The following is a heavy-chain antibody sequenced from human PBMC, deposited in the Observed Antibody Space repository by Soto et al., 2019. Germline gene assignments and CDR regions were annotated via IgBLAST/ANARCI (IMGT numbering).Heavy chain of an antibody. Sequence: EVQLLESGGGLVQPGGSLRLSCAASGFTFSSYAMSWVRQAPGKGLEWVSAISGSGGSTYYADFVKGRFTISRDNSKNTLYLQMNSLRAEDTAVYYCAKAIAAAGEYYYYGMDVWGQGTTVTVSS. V-gene: IGHV3-23*01. D-gene: IGHD6-13*01. CDR2: ISGSGGST. CDR3: AKAIAAAGEYYYYGMDV. CDR1: GFTFSSYA. J-gene: IGHJ6*02.